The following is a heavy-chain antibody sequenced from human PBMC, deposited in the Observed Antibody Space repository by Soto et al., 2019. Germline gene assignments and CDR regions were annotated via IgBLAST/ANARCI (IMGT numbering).Heavy chain of an antibody. D-gene: IGHD1-26*01. Sequence: VASVKVSCKASGGTFSSYAISWVRQAPGQGLEWMGGIIPIFGTANYAQKFQGRVTITADESTSTAYMELSSLRSEDTAVYYCARGGSSSKYYYYYGMDVWGQGTTVTVSS. CDR3: ARGGSSSKYYYYYGMDV. CDR1: GGTFSSYA. V-gene: IGHV1-69*13. CDR2: IIPIFGTA. J-gene: IGHJ6*02.